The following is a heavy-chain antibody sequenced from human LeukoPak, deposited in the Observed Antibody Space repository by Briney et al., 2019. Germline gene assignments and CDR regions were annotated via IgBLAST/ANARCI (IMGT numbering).Heavy chain of an antibody. Sequence: PGGSLRLSCAASGFSFSSYEMNWVRQAPGKGLEWVSSISSSSSYIYYADSVKGRFTISRDNAKNSLYLQMNSLRAEDTAVYYCARASPSSTSCYAVWGQGTLVTVSS. CDR2: ISSSSSYI. CDR3: ARASPSSTSCYAV. D-gene: IGHD2-2*01. CDR1: GFSFSSYE. J-gene: IGHJ4*02. V-gene: IGHV3-21*01.